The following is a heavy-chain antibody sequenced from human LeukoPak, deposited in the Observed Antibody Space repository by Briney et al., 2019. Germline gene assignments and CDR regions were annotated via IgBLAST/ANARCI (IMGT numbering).Heavy chain of an antibody. D-gene: IGHD1-1*01. CDR1: GGSFSGYY. V-gene: IGHV4-59*01. J-gene: IGHJ4*02. CDR2: IYYSGST. CDR3: ASPNWDFDY. Sequence: SETLSLTCAVYGGSFSGYYWSWIRQPPGKGLEWIGYIYYSGSTNYNPSLKSRVTISVDTSKNQFSLKLSSVTPADTAVYYCASPNWDFDYWGQGTLVTVSS.